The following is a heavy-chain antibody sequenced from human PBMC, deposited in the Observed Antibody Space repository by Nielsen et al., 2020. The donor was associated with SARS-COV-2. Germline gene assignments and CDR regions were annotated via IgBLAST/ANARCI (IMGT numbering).Heavy chain of an antibody. CDR1: GGSISSSSYY. J-gene: IGHJ4*02. D-gene: IGHD3-10*02. Sequence: SETLSLTCTVSGGSISSSSYYWGWIRQPPGKGLEWIGSIYYSGSTYYNPSLKSRVTISVDTSKNQFSLKLSSVTAADTAVYYCARLHTRIGGYWGQGTLVTVSS. V-gene: IGHV4-39*01. CDR3: ARLHTRIGGY. CDR2: IYYSGST.